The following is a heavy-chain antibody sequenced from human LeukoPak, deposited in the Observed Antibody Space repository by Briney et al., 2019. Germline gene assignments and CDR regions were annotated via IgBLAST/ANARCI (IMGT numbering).Heavy chain of an antibody. Sequence: SETLSLTCTVSGGSISSSSYYWGWIRQPPGKGLEWIGNIYYSGSTYYNPSLKSRVTISVDTSKNQFSLKLSSVTAADTAVYYCARGSILFCGGSCYLFDYWGQGTLVTVSS. CDR2: IYYSGST. V-gene: IGHV4-39*07. CDR3: ARGSILFCGGSCYLFDY. CDR1: GGSISSSSYY. D-gene: IGHD2-15*01. J-gene: IGHJ4*02.